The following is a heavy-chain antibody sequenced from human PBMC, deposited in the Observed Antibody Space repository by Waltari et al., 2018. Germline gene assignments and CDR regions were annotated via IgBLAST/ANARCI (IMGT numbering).Heavy chain of an antibody. Sequence: QVQLVQSGAEVKKPGASVKVSCKPSGHTFTGSVIDWVRHAPGQGLEWMGRINPKSGATTYPQKLQGRITMTRDTSIGTAYMELGSVTSDDTALYYCARHIDSIRSAWGQGTLVTVSS. V-gene: IGHV1-2*06. D-gene: IGHD2-21*01. CDR1: GHTFTGSV. J-gene: IGHJ5*02. CDR2: INPKSGAT. CDR3: ARHIDSIRSA.